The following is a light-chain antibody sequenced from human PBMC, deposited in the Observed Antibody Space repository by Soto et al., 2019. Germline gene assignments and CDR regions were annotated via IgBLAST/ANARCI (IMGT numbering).Light chain of an antibody. CDR1: SSNIGSNY. CDR3: AAWDDSLSGYV. CDR2: RSN. J-gene: IGLJ1*01. V-gene: IGLV1-47*01. Sequence: QSVLTQPPSASGTPGQRVTISCSGSSSNIGSNYVYWYQQLPGTAPKLLIYRSNQRPSGVPDRFSGCKSGTSASLAISGLRSEDEADYYCAAWDDSLSGYVFGTVTKLTVL.